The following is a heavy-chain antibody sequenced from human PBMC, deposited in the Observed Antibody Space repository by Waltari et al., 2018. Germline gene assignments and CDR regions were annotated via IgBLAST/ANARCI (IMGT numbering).Heavy chain of an antibody. CDR1: GFTFSSYW. CDR3: ARDAGWPNDAFDV. V-gene: IGHV3-7*01. Sequence: EVQLVESGGGLVQPGGSPRLSCAASGFTFSSYWMSWVRRAPGKGLEWVANIKQDGSEKYYVDSVKGRFTISRDNAKNSLYLQMNSLRAEDTAVYYCARDAGWPNDAFDVWGQGTMVTVSS. CDR2: IKQDGSEK. J-gene: IGHJ3*01.